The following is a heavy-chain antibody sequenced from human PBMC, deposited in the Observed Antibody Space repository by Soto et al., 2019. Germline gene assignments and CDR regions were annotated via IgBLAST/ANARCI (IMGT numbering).Heavy chain of an antibody. D-gene: IGHD3-3*01. J-gene: IGHJ4*02. CDR3: ARAPLLSGVTLHENYFDL. Sequence: GASVKVSCKASGYTFTGYYMHWVRQAPGQGLEWMGWINPNSGGTNYAQKFQGRVTMTRDTSISTAYMELSRLRSDDTAVYYCARAPLLSGVTLHENYFDLWGQGTLVTVSS. CDR2: INPNSGGT. CDR1: GYTFTGYY. V-gene: IGHV1-2*02.